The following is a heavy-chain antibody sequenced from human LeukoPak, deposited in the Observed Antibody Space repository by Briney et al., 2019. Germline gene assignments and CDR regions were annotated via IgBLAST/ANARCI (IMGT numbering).Heavy chain of an antibody. CDR2: INGDNGNT. CDR3: ARSSSGTYHY. J-gene: IGHJ4*02. Sequence: ASVKVSCKTSGYNFPSYTMHWLRQAPGQSPEWMGSINGDNGNTKYSEKFQDRVTFTRDTSASSAYMEFSSLRSEDTAVYYCARSSSGTYHYWGQGTLVTVSS. D-gene: IGHD3-10*01. V-gene: IGHV1-3*01. CDR1: GYNFPSYT.